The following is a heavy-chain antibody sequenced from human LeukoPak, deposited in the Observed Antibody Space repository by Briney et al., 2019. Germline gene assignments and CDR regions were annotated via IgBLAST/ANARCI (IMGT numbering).Heavy chain of an antibody. Sequence: PGGSLRLSCAASGFTFSSYAMHWVRQAPGKGLEWVAVISYDGSNKYYADSVKGRFTISRDNSKNTLYLQMNSLRAEDTAVYYCARAPRLSSGWEFDYWGQGTLVTVSS. CDR2: ISYDGSNK. D-gene: IGHD6-19*01. CDR1: GFTFSSYA. CDR3: ARAPRLSSGWEFDY. J-gene: IGHJ4*02. V-gene: IGHV3-30*04.